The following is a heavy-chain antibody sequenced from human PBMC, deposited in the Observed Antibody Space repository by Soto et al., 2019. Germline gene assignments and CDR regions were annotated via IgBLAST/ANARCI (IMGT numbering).Heavy chain of an antibody. CDR1: GGSISSSSYY. D-gene: IGHD3-16*02. V-gene: IGHV4-39*01. J-gene: IGHJ5*02. Sequence: SETLSLTCTVSGGSISSSSYYWGWIRQPPGKGLEWIGSIYYSGSTYYNPSLKSRVTISVDTSKNQFSLKLSSVTAADTAVYYCARQHPSRSYRFDWLDPWGQGTLVTVSS. CDR3: ARQHPSRSYRFDWLDP. CDR2: IYYSGST.